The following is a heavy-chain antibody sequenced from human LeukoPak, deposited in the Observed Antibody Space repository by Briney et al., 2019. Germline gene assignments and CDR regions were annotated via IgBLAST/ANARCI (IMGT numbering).Heavy chain of an antibody. D-gene: IGHD6-19*01. J-gene: IGHJ4*02. Sequence: GGSLRLSCAASGFTFSSYSMNWVRQAPGKGLEWVSSISSSSSYIYYADSVKGRFTISRENSKNTLFLQMNSLRAEDTAVYYCARAGAVAGTAPFDFWGQGTLVTVSS. CDR2: ISSSSSYI. V-gene: IGHV3-21*01. CDR3: ARAGAVAGTAPFDF. CDR1: GFTFSSYS.